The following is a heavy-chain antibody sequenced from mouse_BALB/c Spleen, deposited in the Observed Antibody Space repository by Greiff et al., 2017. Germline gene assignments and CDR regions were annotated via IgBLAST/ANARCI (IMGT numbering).Heavy chain of an antibody. D-gene: IGHD1-1*01. V-gene: IGHV1S29*02. CDR1: GYTFTDYN. Sequence: VQLQQSGPELVKPGASVKISCKASGYTFTDYNMHWVKQSHGKSLEWIGYIYPYNGGTGYNQKFKSKATLTVDNSSSTAYMELRSLTSEDSAVYCGARGGDYGSSCDYWGQGTTLTVSS. J-gene: IGHJ2*01. CDR2: IYPYNGGT. CDR3: ARGGDYGSSCDY.